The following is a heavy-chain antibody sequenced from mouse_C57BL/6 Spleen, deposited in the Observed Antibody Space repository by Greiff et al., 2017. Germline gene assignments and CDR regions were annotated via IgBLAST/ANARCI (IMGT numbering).Heavy chain of an antibody. CDR1: GFTFSSYA. V-gene: IGHV5-4*01. CDR2: ISDGGSYT. D-gene: IGHD2-12*01. CDR3: ARDRSGTLRLFDY. J-gene: IGHJ2*01. Sequence: EVMLVESGGGLVKPGGSLKLSCAASGFTFSSYAMSWVRQTPEKRLEWVATISDGGSYTYYPDNVKGRFTISRDNAKNNLYLQMSHLKSEDTAMYYCARDRSGTLRLFDYWGQGTTLTVSS.